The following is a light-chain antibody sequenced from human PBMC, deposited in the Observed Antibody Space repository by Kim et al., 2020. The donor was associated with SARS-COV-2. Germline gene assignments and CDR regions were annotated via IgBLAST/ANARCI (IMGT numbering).Light chain of an antibody. Sequence: DIQMTQSPSTLSASVGDRVTITCRASESVSDWLAWYQQKPGKAPKLLIYDASHLEIGVPSRFSGSGSGTEFTLTISSLQPDDFATYYCQQYSSYWTFGQGTKVDIK. CDR2: DAS. CDR1: ESVSDW. V-gene: IGKV1-5*01. CDR3: QQYSSYWT. J-gene: IGKJ1*01.